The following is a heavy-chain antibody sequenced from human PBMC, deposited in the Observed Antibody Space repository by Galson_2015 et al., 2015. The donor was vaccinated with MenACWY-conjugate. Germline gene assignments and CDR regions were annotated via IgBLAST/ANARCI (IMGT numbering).Heavy chain of an antibody. CDR3: ARRATTGWFDP. Sequence: ETLSLTCTVSGASMSNYSWTWVRQSPEKGLEWIGHIYHSGATNYNPSLQSRVIISTDASKGQISLNLSSVSAADTAVYYCARRATTGWFDPWGQGTQVTVSS. V-gene: IGHV4-59*13. D-gene: IGHD4-17*01. CDR2: IYHSGAT. CDR1: GASMSNYS. J-gene: IGHJ5*02.